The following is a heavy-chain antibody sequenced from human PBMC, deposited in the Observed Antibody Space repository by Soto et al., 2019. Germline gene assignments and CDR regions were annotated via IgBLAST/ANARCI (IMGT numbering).Heavy chain of an antibody. CDR3: ARGGMVIIPTAKAFDY. CDR2: IYASGST. Sequence: SETLSLTCTVSGGSISTYYWSWIRQPAGKGLEWIGRIYASGSTNYNPSLKSRVTMSVATSKNQFSLKLSSVTAADKAVYYCARGGMVIIPTAKAFDYWGQGNLVTVSS. J-gene: IGHJ4*02. CDR1: GGSISTYY. V-gene: IGHV4-4*07. D-gene: IGHD2-2*01.